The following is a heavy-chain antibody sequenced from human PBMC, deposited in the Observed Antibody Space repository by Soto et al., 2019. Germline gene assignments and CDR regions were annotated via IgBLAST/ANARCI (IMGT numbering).Heavy chain of an antibody. V-gene: IGHV1-2*04. J-gene: IGHJ6*02. CDR2: INPNSGGT. Sequence: GASVKLSCKASGYTFTGYYMHWVRQAPGQGLEWMGWINPNSGGTNYAQKFQGWVTMTRDTSISTAYMELSRLRSDDTAVYYCARDKYSYGSYGMDVWGQGTTVTVSS. CDR1: GYTFTGYY. D-gene: IGHD5-18*01. CDR3: ARDKYSYGSYGMDV.